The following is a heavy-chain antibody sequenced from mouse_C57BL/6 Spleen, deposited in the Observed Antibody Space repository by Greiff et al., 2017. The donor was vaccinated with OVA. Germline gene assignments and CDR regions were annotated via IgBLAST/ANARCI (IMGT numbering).Heavy chain of an antibody. CDR2: ISSGSSTI. CDR3: ARPGYYGSSYYFAY. Sequence: DVMLVEPGGGLVKPGGSLKLSCAASGFTFSDYGMHWVRQAPEQGLEWVAYISSGSSTIYYADTVKGRFTISRDNAKNTLFLQMTRLRSEETDMYYGARPGYYGSSYYFAYWGKGTLVTVSA. CDR1: GFTFSDYG. D-gene: IGHD1-1*01. J-gene: IGHJ3*01. V-gene: IGHV5-17*01.